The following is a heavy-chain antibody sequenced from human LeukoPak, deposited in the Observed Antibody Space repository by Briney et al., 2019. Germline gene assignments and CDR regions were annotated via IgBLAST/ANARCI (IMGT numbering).Heavy chain of an antibody. V-gene: IGHV3-23*01. J-gene: IGHJ4*02. CDR1: GFTFSSYA. CDR3: AKAMYYYDSSGYYYFDY. Sequence: GGSLRLSCAASGFTFSSYAMSWVRQAPGKGPEWVSAISGSGGSTYYADSVKGRFTISRDNSKNTLYLQMNSLRAEDTAVYYCAKAMYYYDSSGYYYFDYWGQGTLVTVSS. CDR2: ISGSGGST. D-gene: IGHD3-22*01.